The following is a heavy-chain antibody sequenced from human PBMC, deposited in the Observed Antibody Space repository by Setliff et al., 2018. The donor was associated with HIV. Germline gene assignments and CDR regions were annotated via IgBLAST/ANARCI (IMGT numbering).Heavy chain of an antibody. CDR3: ARQAWPNFDY. CDR1: GVSISTSGYF. CDR2: MYYSGST. J-gene: IGHJ4*02. Sequence: PSETLSLTCTVSGVSISTSGYFWGWIRQSPGKGLEWIGTMYYSGSTYYNPSLKSRVTVSVDTSKNHFSLNLGSVTAADTAVYFCARQAWPNFDYWGQGTLVTVSS. V-gene: IGHV4-39*01.